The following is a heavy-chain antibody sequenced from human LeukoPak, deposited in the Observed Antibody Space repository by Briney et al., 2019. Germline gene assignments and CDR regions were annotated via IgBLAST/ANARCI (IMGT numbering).Heavy chain of an antibody. CDR3: TSIVTDTGGNFGFDY. Sequence: GGSLRLSCAASGFTFSGSAMHWVRQASGKGLEWVARIRSKAYNYATAYAASVKGRFTISRDDSKNTAYLQMNSLKTEDTAVYYCTSIVTDTGGNFGFDYWGQGTLVTVSS. V-gene: IGHV3-73*01. D-gene: IGHD4-23*01. CDR2: IRSKAYNYAT. CDR1: GFTFSGSA. J-gene: IGHJ4*02.